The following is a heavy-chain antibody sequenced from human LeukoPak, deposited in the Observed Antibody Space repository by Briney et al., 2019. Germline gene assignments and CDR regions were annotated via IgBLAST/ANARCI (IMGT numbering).Heavy chain of an antibody. CDR2: IYYSGIT. Sequence: LETPSLTCTVSRGSLSRYFWSWIRQPPRQGLGWSGYIYYSGITNYNPSLKCRVTISVDTSKNQFSLKLSSVTAADTAVYYCARVFGELLWGYYYYYMDVWGKGTTVTISS. CDR3: ARVFGELLWGYYYYYMDV. V-gene: IGHV4-59*01. D-gene: IGHD3-10*01. J-gene: IGHJ6*03. CDR1: RGSLSRYF.